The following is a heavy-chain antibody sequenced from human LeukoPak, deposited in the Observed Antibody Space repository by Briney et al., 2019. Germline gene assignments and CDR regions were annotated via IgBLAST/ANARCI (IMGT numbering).Heavy chain of an antibody. V-gene: IGHV3-23*01. CDR1: GFTFSSYA. Sequence: GGPLRLSCAASGFTFSSYAMSWVRQAPGKGLEWVSAISGSGGSTYYADSVKGRFTISRDNSKNTLYLQMNSLRAEDTAVYYCAKDSFTMIVVSNWFDPWGQGTLVTVSS. J-gene: IGHJ5*02. D-gene: IGHD3-22*01. CDR2: ISGSGGST. CDR3: AKDSFTMIVVSNWFDP.